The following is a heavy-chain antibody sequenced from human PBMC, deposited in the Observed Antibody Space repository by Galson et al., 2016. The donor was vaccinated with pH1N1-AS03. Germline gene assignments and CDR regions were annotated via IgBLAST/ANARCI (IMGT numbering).Heavy chain of an antibody. Sequence: LRLSCAASGLIFDNYAMHWVRQAPGKGLEWVSGISWKSGYIAYADSVKGRFTISRDNAKNALHLQMNSLRPEDTGLYYCAKDSGRLTHYYYGMDVWGQGTTVTVSS. D-gene: IGHD2-15*01. CDR1: GLIFDNYA. CDR3: AKDSGRLTHYYYGMDV. CDR2: ISWKSGYI. V-gene: IGHV3-9*01. J-gene: IGHJ6*02.